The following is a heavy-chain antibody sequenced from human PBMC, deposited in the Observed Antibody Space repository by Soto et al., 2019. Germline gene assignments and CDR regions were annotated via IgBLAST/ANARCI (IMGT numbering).Heavy chain of an antibody. D-gene: IGHD3-22*01. CDR2: IYYTGST. CDR1: GGSISSYY. V-gene: IGHV4-59*01. Sequence: PSETLSLTCTVSGGSISSYYWSWIRQPPGKGLEWIGYIYYTGSTNYSPSFKNRVTISLDTSKNQFSLKLNSMTAADTAVYYCARSQITMISYFDYWGQGTLVNVSS. CDR3: ARSQITMISYFDY. J-gene: IGHJ4*02.